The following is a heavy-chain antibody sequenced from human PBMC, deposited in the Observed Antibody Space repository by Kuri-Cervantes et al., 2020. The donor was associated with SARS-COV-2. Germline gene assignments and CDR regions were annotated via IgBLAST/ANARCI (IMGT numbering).Heavy chain of an antibody. Sequence: GGSLRLSCAASGFTFSDYYMSWIRQAPGKGLEWVSYISSSSSYIYYADSVKGRFTISRDNAKNSLYLQMNSLRPEDTAVYYCAKDSAMVGRGYMDVWGKGTTVTVSS. V-gene: IGHV3-11*06. CDR3: AKDSAMVGRGYMDV. CDR1: GFTFSDYY. D-gene: IGHD2-15*01. CDR2: ISSSSSYI. J-gene: IGHJ6*03.